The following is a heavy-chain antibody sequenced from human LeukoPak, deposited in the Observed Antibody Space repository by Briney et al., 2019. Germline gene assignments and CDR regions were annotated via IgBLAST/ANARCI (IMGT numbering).Heavy chain of an antibody. CDR3: ARGLSGSSWFDY. CDR2: INHSGST. V-gene: IGHV4-34*01. D-gene: IGHD6-13*01. J-gene: IGHJ4*02. Sequence: SETLSLTCAVYGGSFSDYYWSWIRQPPGKGLEWIGEINHSGSTNYNPSLKSRVTISVDTSKNQFSLKLSSVTAADTAVYYCARGLSGSSWFDYWGQGTLVTVSS. CDR1: GGSFSDYY.